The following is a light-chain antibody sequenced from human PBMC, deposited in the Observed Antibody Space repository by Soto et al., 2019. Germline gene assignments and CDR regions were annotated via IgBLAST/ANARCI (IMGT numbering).Light chain of an antibody. CDR2: GAS. CDR1: QSISSE. CDR3: QQGHNWPLT. J-gene: IGKJ2*01. Sequence: EIGMTQSPATLSVSPGERATLSCSASQSISSELAWYQQKPGQPPRLLIYGASTRATGVPARFTGSGSGSDFTLTISGLQSEDFAVYYCQQGHNWPLTFGQGTRLEI. V-gene: IGKV3-15*01.